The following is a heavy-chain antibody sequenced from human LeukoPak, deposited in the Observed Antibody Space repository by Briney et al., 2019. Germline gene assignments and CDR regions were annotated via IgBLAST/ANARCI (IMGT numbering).Heavy chain of an antibody. CDR3: AREASGNYYVFDS. CDR2: ITNSGRST. V-gene: IGHV3-11*04. CDR1: GFSFSNYF. Sequence: GGSLRLSCEASGFSFSNYFISWIRQAPGKGLEWVSYITNSGRSTNYADAVKGRLTISRDNTKKSVYLEMTDLRPEDTAVYYCAREASGNYYVFDSWGQGTRVTVSS. J-gene: IGHJ4*02. D-gene: IGHD1-26*01.